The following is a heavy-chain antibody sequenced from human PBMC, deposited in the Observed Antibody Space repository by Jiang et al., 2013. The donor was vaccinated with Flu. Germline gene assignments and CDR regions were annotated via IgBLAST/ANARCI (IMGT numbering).Heavy chain of an antibody. J-gene: IGHJ4*02. D-gene: IGHD6-13*01. V-gene: IGHV1-3*04. CDR1: GYFFTNYA. CDR3: ARGLAATGNAY. Sequence: GAEVKKPGASVKVSCKTSGYFFTNYAIHWVRQAPGQRLEWMGWVHTGKGNTKYSPKFQGRVTITADTSASTSYMQLSSLRSEDTAVYYCARGLAATGNAYWGQGALVTVSS. CDR2: VHTGKGNT.